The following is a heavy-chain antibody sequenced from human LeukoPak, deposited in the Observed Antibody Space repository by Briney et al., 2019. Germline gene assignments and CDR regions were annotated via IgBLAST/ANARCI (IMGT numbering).Heavy chain of an antibody. CDR2: ISWNSGNI. D-gene: IGHD5-18*01. Sequence: GVSLRLSCAASGFIFDDYAMHWVRQAPGKGLEWVSGISWNSGNIAYADSVKGRFTISRDNAKNSLYLQMNSLRAEDTALYYCAKDYSRGYSYGYVRPIDYWGQGTLVTVSS. CDR1: GFIFDDYA. CDR3: AKDYSRGYSYGYVRPIDY. V-gene: IGHV3-9*01. J-gene: IGHJ4*02.